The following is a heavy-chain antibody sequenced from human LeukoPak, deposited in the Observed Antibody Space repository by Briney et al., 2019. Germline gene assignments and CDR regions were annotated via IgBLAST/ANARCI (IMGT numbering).Heavy chain of an antibody. J-gene: IGHJ4*02. V-gene: IGHV3-43*02. CDR1: GLNFDDSA. CDR3: AKETGKFDY. Sequence: GGSLRLSCVASGLNFDDSAMHWVRQAPGKGLEWVSLISADGGSTFSADSVKGRFSISRDNSKNSLYLQMNSLRSEDTAMYYCAKETGKFDYWGQGTLVAVSS. CDR2: ISADGGST.